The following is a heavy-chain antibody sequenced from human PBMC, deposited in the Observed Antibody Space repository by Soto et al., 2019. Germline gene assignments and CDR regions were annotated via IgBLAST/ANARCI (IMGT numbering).Heavy chain of an antibody. J-gene: IGHJ4*02. CDR1: GGTFSSYT. CDR2: IIPILGIA. CDR3: ARSYDYIWGSYRRYFDY. D-gene: IGHD3-16*02. V-gene: IGHV1-69*02. Sequence: GASVKVSCKASGGTFSSYTISWVRQAPGQGLEWMGRIIPILGIANYAQKFQGRVTITADKSTSTAYMELSGLRSEDTAVYYCARSYDYIWGSYRRYFDYWGQGTLVTVSS.